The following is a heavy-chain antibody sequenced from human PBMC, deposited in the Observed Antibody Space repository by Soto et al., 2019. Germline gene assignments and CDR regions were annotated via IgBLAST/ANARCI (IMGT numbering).Heavy chain of an antibody. CDR2: ISYDGSNK. Sequence: GGSLRLSCAASGFTFSNYGMHWVRQAPGKGLEWVAVISYDGSNKYYADSVKGRFTISRDNSKNTLYMQMSSLRAEDTAVYYCAKDPMAYSDFWSGPRGWFDPWGQGTLVTVSS. CDR1: GFTFSNYG. D-gene: IGHD3-3*01. V-gene: IGHV3-30*18. CDR3: AKDPMAYSDFWSGPRGWFDP. J-gene: IGHJ5*02.